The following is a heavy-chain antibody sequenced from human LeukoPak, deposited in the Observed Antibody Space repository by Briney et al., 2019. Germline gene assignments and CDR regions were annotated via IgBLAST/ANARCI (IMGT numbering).Heavy chain of an antibody. CDR3: ASGGIYYGAAFDF. CDR2: ISGSGGST. CDR1: GFTFSSYA. D-gene: IGHD1-26*01. J-gene: IGHJ4*02. V-gene: IGHV3-23*01. Sequence: GGSLRLSCAASGFTFSSYAMSWVRQAPGKGLEWVSAISGSGGSTYYADSVKGRFTISRDNSKNSLYLQMNSLRAEDTALYYCASGGIYYGAAFDFWGQGSLVTVSA.